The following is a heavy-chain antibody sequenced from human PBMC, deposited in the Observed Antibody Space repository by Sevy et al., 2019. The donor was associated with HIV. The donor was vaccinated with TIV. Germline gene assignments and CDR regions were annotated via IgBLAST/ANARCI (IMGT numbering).Heavy chain of an antibody. V-gene: IGHV3-30*09. Sequence: GGSLRLSCAASGLTFSNYAIHWVRQAPGKGLEWVAVISYDGSNKDYADSVKGRFAISRDNSKNTLYLQMNSLRVEDMAVYYCARASHMITFGGVIVIDGIDYWGQGTLVTVSS. D-gene: IGHD3-16*02. CDR2: ISYDGSNK. CDR1: GLTFSNYA. CDR3: ARASHMITFGGVIVIDGIDY. J-gene: IGHJ4*02.